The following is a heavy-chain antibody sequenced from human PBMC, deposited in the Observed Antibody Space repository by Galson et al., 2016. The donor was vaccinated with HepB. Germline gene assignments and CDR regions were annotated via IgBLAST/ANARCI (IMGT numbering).Heavy chain of an antibody. CDR3: AKNSLRVIVGAADY. Sequence: SLRLSCAASGFTFRNYWMHWVRQPPGKGLVWVSRISSDGSTINYADSVKGRFTISRDISKNTLYLQMSSLRAEDTAVYYCAKNSLRVIVGAADYWGQGTLVTVSS. J-gene: IGHJ4*02. D-gene: IGHD1-26*01. CDR2: ISSDGSTI. V-gene: IGHV3-74*01. CDR1: GFTFRNYW.